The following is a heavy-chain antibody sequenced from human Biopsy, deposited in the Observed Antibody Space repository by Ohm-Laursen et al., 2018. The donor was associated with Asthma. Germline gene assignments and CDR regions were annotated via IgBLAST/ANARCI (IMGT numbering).Heavy chain of an antibody. CDR2: INPNSGGT. J-gene: IGHJ5*02. CDR3: ARGQKSAGDRWFDP. CDR1: GYTFIGCH. D-gene: IGHD6-13*01. Sequence: ASVKVSCKPSGYTFIGCHIHWMRQAPGQGLEWMGRINPNSGGTNYAQKFQGRVTMTRATSISTAYMEVSRLRSDDTAVYYCARGQKSAGDRWFDPWGQGTLVTVSS. V-gene: IGHV1-2*06.